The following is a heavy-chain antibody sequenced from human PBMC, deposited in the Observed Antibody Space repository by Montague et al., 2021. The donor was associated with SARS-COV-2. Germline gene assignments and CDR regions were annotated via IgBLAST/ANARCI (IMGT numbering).Heavy chain of an antibody. J-gene: IGHJ6*02. V-gene: IGHV4-34*01. Sequence: SETLSLTCAVYGGSFSGYYWTWIRQPPGKGLECIGQINTSGSTNYNPSLKSRVTISVDTSKNQFSLKLRSVTAADTAVYYCARGQPPRITFGGISSYGLYVWGQGTMVTVSS. CDR3: ARGQPPRITFGGISSYGLYV. D-gene: IGHD3-16*01. CDR2: INTSGST. CDR1: GGSFSGYY.